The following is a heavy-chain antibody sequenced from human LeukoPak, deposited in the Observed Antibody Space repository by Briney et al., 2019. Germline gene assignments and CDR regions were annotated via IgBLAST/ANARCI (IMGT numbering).Heavy chain of an antibody. CDR3: TRYNNDHFDY. CDR2: IAYDGSMA. D-gene: IGHD1-14*01. J-gene: IGHJ4*02. Sequence: GGSLRLSCAGSGFTFGGYGMHWFRQTPGKGLEWVAVIAYDGSMAFYADSVTGRFTISRDNSKNTMSVQMDDLRAEDTAVYYCTRYNNDHFDYWGQGTLVTVSS. V-gene: IGHV3-33*01. CDR1: GFTFGGYG.